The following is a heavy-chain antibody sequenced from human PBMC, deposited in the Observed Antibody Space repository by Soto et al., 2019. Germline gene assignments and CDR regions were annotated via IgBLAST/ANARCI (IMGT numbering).Heavy chain of an antibody. CDR1: GFTFSAYW. V-gene: IGHV3-7*01. D-gene: IGHD6-25*01. CDR3: AREKRANGYFEY. J-gene: IGHJ4*02. Sequence: EVQLVESGGGLVQTGGSLRLSCVASGFTFSAYWMSWVRQAPGKGLGWVANIKQAGSEKYYVDSVNGRFIISRDDAKNSLFLQVNSLRVEDTAVYYCAREKRANGYFEYWGQGTLVTVSS. CDR2: IKQAGSEK.